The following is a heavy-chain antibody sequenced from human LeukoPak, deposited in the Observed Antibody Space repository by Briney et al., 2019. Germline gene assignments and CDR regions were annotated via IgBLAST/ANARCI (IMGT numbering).Heavy chain of an antibody. V-gene: IGHV3-43*01. CDR2: ITWDGGST. Sequence: GGSLRLSCAASGFTFDDYTMHWVRQAPGKGLEWVSLITWDGGSTNYADSVQGRFTMSRDNSKDSLYLQMNSLRTEDTAFYYCAEDYGGAFDIWGQGTIVTVSS. CDR1: GFTFDDYT. J-gene: IGHJ3*02. CDR3: AEDYGGAFDI. D-gene: IGHD3-16*01.